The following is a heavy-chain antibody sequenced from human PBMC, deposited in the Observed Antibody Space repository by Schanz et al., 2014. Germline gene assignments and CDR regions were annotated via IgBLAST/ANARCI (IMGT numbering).Heavy chain of an antibody. CDR1: GFTFSSYG. Sequence: QVQLVESGGGVVQPGRSLRLSCAASGFTFSSYGMHWVRQAPGKGLEWVAIIWYDGSNKYYADSVKGRFTISRDNSNNTLYLQMKSLRAEDTAVHYCARGRGFYDYWGQGTLVAVSS. V-gene: IGHV3-33*01. D-gene: IGHD3-10*01. CDR2: IWYDGSNK. J-gene: IGHJ4*02. CDR3: ARGRGFYDY.